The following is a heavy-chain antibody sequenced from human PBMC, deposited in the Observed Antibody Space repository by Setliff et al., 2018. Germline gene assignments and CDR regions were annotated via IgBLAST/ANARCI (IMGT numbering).Heavy chain of an antibody. D-gene: IGHD6-19*01. CDR1: GGSISSGDYY. J-gene: IGHJ6*03. V-gene: IGHV4-30-4*08. Sequence: LSLTCTVSGGSISSGDYYWSWIRQPPGKGLEWIGYIYYSGSTHHNPSLQSRVAMSVDTSKNQFSLKLNSVTAADMAVYYCAREQWLDPPGYYYMDVWAKGTTVTVSS. CDR3: AREQWLDPPGYYYMDV. CDR2: IYYSGST.